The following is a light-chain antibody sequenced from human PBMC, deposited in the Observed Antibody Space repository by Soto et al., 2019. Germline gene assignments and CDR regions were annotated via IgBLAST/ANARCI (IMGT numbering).Light chain of an antibody. CDR2: DAY. Sequence: DIQMTQSPSSLSASVGDRVTIPSQASPHIGYYLNWYQQKPGKAPKLLIYDAYNLQTGVASIFSGSKTGTDFTLTIYSLQPQDFGTYFCQQYDSLPRTVGGATKVDSK. V-gene: IGKV1-33*01. CDR1: PHIGYY. CDR3: QQYDSLPRT. J-gene: IGKJ4*01.